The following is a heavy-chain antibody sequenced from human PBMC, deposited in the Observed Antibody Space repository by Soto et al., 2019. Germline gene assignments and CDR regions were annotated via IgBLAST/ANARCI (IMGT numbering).Heavy chain of an antibody. CDR3: ARSFFDXFDY. J-gene: IGHJ4*01. CDR2: IDPSDSDI. CDR1: GYRFASYR. V-gene: IGHV5-51*01. D-gene: IGHD3-3*01. Sequence: GESLKISCKGSGYRFASYRIAWVRQMPGKGLEWMGIIDPSDSDIRYSPSFQGQVTISADKFISTAYLQWSSLKASDTAIYYCARSFFDXFDYWGHGTLVTVSS.